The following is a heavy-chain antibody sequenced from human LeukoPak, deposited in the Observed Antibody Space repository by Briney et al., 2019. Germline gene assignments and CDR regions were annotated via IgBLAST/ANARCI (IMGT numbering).Heavy chain of an antibody. J-gene: IGHJ4*02. CDR2: ISYDGSNK. CDR3: AKDRYSSTFGESDY. D-gene: IGHD3-10*01. Sequence: SGGSLRLSCAASGFTFSSYGMHWVRHAPGKGLEWVAVISYDGSNKYYADSVKSRFTISRDNSKNTRYLQMNSLRAEHTAVYYCAKDRYSSTFGESDYWGQGTLVTVSS. CDR1: GFTFSSYG. V-gene: IGHV3-30*18.